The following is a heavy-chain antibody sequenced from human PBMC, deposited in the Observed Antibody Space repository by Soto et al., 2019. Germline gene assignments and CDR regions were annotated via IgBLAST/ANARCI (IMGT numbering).Heavy chain of an antibody. CDR2: VNWNGDTT. J-gene: IGHJ4*02. CDR1: GFIFDDYG. D-gene: IGHD3-16*01. CDR3: ARSRNSRLYFFDY. V-gene: IGHV3-20*04. Sequence: EVQVVKSGGRVLRAGGSLRLSCAASGFIFDDYGMSWVRQVPGKGLEWVSGVNWNGDTTVYADSVKGRFTISRDDARNSLYLQMNSLRAEDSALYYCARSRNSRLYFFDYWGQGTLVTVSS.